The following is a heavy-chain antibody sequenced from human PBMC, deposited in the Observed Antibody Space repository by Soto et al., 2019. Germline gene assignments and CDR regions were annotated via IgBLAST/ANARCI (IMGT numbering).Heavy chain of an antibody. J-gene: IGHJ4*02. CDR1: GGSFSGYY. V-gene: IGHV4-34*01. CDR2: INHSGST. CDR3: ARGFSAMGDGPCPIGFDY. D-gene: IGHD2-21*02. Sequence: SETLSLTCAVYGGSFSGYYWSWIRQPPGKGLEWIGEINHSGSTNYNPSLKSRVTISVDTSKNQFSLKLSSVTAADTAVYYCARGFSAMGDGPCPIGFDYWGQGTLVTVSS.